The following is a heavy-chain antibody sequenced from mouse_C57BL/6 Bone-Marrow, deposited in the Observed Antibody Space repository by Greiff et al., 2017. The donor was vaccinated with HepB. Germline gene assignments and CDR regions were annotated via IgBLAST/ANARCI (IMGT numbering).Heavy chain of an antibody. CDR2: INPYNGGT. CDR1: GYTFTDYY. Sequence: EVMLVESGPVLVKPGASVKMSCKASGYTFTDYYMNWVKQSPGKSLEWIGVINPYNGGTSYNQKFKGKATLTGDKSSSTAYMELDSLTSEDSAVYYGAGPLGGQGTTLTVTS. V-gene: IGHV1-19*01. J-gene: IGHJ2*01. CDR3: AGPL.